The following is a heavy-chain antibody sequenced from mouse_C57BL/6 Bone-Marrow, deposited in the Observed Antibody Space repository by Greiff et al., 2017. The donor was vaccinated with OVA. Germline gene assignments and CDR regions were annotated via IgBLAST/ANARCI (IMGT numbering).Heavy chain of an antibody. D-gene: IGHD2-2*01. CDR1: GFNIKDDY. CDR3: TFYYGFYFDY. J-gene: IGHJ2*01. Sequence: EVQLQESGAELVRPGASVKLSCTASGFNIKDDYMHWVKQRPEQGLEWIGWIDPENGDTEYASKFQGKATITADTSSNTAYLQLSSLTSEDTAVYYCTFYYGFYFDYRGQGTTLTVSS. CDR2: IDPENGDT. V-gene: IGHV14-4*01.